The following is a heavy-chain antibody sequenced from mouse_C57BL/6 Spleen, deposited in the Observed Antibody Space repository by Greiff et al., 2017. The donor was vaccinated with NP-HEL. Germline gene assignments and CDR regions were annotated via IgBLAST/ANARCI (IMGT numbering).Heavy chain of an antibody. CDR2: INPNNGGT. Sequence: EVQLQQSGPELVKPGASVKMSCKASGYTFTDYNMHWVKQSHGKSLEWIGYINPNNGGTSYNQKFKGKATLTGNKSSSTAYMELRSLTSEASAVYYCAREVGYLRAMDYWGQGTSVTVSS. CDR1: GYTFTDYN. V-gene: IGHV1-22*01. D-gene: IGHD3-1*01. J-gene: IGHJ4*01. CDR3: AREVGYLRAMDY.